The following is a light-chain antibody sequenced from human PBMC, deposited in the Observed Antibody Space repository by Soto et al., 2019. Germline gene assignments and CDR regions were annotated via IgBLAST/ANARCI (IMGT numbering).Light chain of an antibody. CDR2: SNN. J-gene: IGLJ2*01. CDR3: AAWDDSLNGVV. V-gene: IGLV1-44*01. CDR1: SSNIGSNT. Sequence: QSVLTQPPSASGTPGQRVTISCSGSSSNIGSNTVNWYQQLPGTAPKLLIYSNNQRPSGVPDRFSGSKSGTSASLAISGLQSEDEAEYDCAAWDDSLNGVVFGGGTQLTVL.